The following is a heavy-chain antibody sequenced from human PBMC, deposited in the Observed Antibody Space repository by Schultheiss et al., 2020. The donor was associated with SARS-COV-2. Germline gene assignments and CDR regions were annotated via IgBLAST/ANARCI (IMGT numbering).Heavy chain of an antibody. CDR2: IYYSGST. D-gene: IGHD5-18*01. Sequence: SETLSLTCTVSGGSISSYYWSWIRQPPGKGLEWIGYIYYSGSTNYNPSLKSRVTMSVDTSKNQFSLKLSSVTAADTAVYYCARDSGYSYGSSYYYYGMDVWGQGTTVTVSS. J-gene: IGHJ6*02. CDR1: GGSISSYY. CDR3: ARDSGYSYGSSYYYYGMDV. V-gene: IGHV4-59*12.